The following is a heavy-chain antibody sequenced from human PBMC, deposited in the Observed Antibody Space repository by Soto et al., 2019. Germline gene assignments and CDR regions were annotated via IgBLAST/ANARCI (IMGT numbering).Heavy chain of an antibody. J-gene: IGHJ4*02. V-gene: IGHV4-4*02. CDR3: AKRIAAAGLSDFDY. CDR1: GGSISSSNW. CDR2: IYHSGST. D-gene: IGHD6-13*01. Sequence: PSETLSLTCAVSGGSISSSNWWRWVRQPPGKGLEWIGEIYHSGSTNYNPSLKSRVTISVDKSKNQFSLKLSSVTAADTAVYYCAKRIAAAGLSDFDYWGQGTLVTVSS.